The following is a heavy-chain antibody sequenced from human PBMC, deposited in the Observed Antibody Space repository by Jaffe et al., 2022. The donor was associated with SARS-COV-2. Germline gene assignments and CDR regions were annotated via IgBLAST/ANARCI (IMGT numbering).Heavy chain of an antibody. V-gene: IGHV3-23*01. D-gene: IGHD2-8*02. Sequence: EVQLLQSGGGLVQPGGSLRLSCAASGFSFTTSAINWVRQAPGKGLDWVSTLSGAGGTTFYADSVKGRFTISRDNSKNTLYLHLNSLRAEDTAIYYCATSPVYCTAAACQYFFDVDVWGQGTTVIVSS. CDR1: GFSFTTSA. CDR2: LSGAGGTT. J-gene: IGHJ6*02. CDR3: ATSPVYCTAAACQYFFDVDV.